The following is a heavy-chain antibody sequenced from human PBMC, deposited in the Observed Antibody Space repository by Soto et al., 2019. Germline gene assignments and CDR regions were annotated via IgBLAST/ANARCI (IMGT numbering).Heavy chain of an antibody. D-gene: IGHD2-15*01. V-gene: IGHV3-30*18. CDR2: ISYDGSNK. CDR1: GFTFSSYG. Sequence: QVQLVESGGGVVQPGRSLRLSCAASGFTFSSYGMHWVRQAPGKGLEWVAVISYDGSNKYYADSVKGRFTISRDNSKNTLYLQMNSLRAEDTAVYYCENRCSGGSCYWFDPWGQGTLVTVSS. CDR3: ENRCSGGSCYWFDP. J-gene: IGHJ5*02.